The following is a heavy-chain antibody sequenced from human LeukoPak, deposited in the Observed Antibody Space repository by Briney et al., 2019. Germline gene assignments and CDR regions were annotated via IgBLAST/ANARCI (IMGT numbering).Heavy chain of an antibody. D-gene: IGHD3-16*02. J-gene: IGHJ4*02. CDR1: GYTFTSYD. V-gene: IGHV1-8*01. Sequence: GASVKVSCKASGYTFTSYDINWVRQATGQGLEWMGWMNPNSGNTGYAQKLQGRVTMTRNTSISTAYMELSSLRSEDTAVYYCATHYDYVWGSYRYDYWGQGTLVTVSS. CDR3: ATHYDYVWGSYRYDY. CDR2: MNPNSGNT.